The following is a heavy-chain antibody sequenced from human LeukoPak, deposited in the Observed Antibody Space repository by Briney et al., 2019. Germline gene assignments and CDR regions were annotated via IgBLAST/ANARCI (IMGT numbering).Heavy chain of an antibody. V-gene: IGHV1-46*01. D-gene: IGHD6-19*01. CDR2: INPSGGST. Sequence: ASVKVSCKASVYTFTSYYMHWVRQAPGQGLEWMGIINPSGGSTSYAQKFQGRVTMTRDTSTSTVYMELGSLRSEDTAVYYCARERAVARNWFDPWGQGTLVTVSS. J-gene: IGHJ5*02. CDR3: ARERAVARNWFDP. CDR1: VYTFTSYY.